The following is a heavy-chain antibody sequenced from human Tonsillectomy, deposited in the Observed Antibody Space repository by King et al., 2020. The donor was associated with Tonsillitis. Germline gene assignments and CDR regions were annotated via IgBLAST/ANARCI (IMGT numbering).Heavy chain of an antibody. J-gene: IGHJ5*02. V-gene: IGHV1-46*01. Sequence: VQLVESGAEMKKPGASVKVSCTASGYTFMNYYMHWVRQAPGQGLEWLGIINPSDTSTYYAQKFQGRVTMTRDTSTSTVYMELSSLRSEDTAVYYCAREGFSGYQRYSWFDPWGQGTLVTVSS. CDR3: AREGFSGYQRYSWFDP. CDR2: INPSDTST. CDR1: GYTFMNYY. D-gene: IGHD3-22*01.